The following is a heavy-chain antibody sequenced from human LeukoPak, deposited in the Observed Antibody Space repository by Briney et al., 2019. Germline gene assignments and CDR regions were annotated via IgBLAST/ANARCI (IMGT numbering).Heavy chain of an antibody. Sequence: SETLSLTCTVSGGSISSYYWSWIRQPAGKGLEWIGRIYTSGSTNYNPSLKSRVTMSVDTSKNQFSLKLSPVTAADTAVYYCAREGYDYVWGSYRPFDYWGQGTLVTVSS. CDR3: AREGYDYVWGSYRPFDY. V-gene: IGHV4-4*07. CDR2: IYTSGST. D-gene: IGHD3-16*02. J-gene: IGHJ4*02. CDR1: GGSISSYY.